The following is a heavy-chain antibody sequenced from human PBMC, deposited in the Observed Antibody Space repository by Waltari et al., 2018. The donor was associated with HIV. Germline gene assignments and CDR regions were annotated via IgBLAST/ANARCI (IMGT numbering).Heavy chain of an antibody. CDR3: ARDHYYGSSGYYSDY. CDR1: GYTFTNYG. V-gene: IGHV1-18*01. Sequence: QVHLVQSGAELRKPGASVTVSCKASGYTFTNYGITWVLQAPGQGLEWMGWISGYNGDTKYAQKVRGRVTMTTDTSTSTAYLEMGSLRFDATAVYYCARDHYYGSSGYYSDYWGQGTLVTVSS. CDR2: ISGYNGDT. D-gene: IGHD3-22*01. J-gene: IGHJ4*02.